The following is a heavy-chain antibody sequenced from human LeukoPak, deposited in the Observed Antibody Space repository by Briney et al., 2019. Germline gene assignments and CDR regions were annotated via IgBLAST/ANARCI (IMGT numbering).Heavy chain of an antibody. Sequence: GGSLRLSCAAPGFTFSSYSMNWVRQAPGKGLEWVSSISSSSSYIYYADSVKGRFTISRDNAKNSLYLQMNSLRAEDTAVYYCAARGYNSVFDYWGQGTLVTVSS. J-gene: IGHJ4*02. CDR2: ISSSSSYI. CDR3: AARGYNSVFDY. CDR1: GFTFSSYS. D-gene: IGHD5-24*01. V-gene: IGHV3-21*01.